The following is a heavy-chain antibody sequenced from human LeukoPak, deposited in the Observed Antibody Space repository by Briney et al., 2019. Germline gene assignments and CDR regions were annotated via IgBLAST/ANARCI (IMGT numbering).Heavy chain of an antibody. CDR1: GGSISSSSYY. CDR3: ARGAQILRFLEWLSNGGYFDY. CDR2: IYYSGST. D-gene: IGHD3-3*01. J-gene: IGHJ4*02. Sequence: PSETLSLTCTVSGGSISSSSYYWGWIRQPPGKGLEWIGSIYYSGSTYYNPSLKSRVTISVYTSKNQFSLKLSSVTAADTAVYYCARGAQILRFLEWLSNGGYFDYWGQGTLVTVSS. V-gene: IGHV4-39*07.